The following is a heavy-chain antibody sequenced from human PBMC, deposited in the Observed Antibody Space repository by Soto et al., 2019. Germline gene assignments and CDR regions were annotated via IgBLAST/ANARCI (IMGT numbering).Heavy chain of an antibody. J-gene: IGHJ6*02. Sequence: QAHLEQSGAEVKRPGASVKVSCKASGYTFSDFDINWLRQASGQGPEWMGWMNAKSGDTLFAQGFQGKVTVTWVTSLRTAYMEVGSLTSDDTAMYYCARGNPFNYAGFDVWGQGTTVAVSS. CDR3: ARGNPFNYAGFDV. CDR2: MNAKSGDT. V-gene: IGHV1-8*01. D-gene: IGHD3-16*01. CDR1: GYTFSDFD.